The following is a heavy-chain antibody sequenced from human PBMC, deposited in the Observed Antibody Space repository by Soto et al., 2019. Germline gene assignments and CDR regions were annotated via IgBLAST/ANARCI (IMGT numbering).Heavy chain of an antibody. CDR3: AKDIAAQPRGWYYYYYYGMDV. V-gene: IGHV3-30*18. D-gene: IGHD6-6*01. J-gene: IGHJ6*02. CDR1: GFTFSSYG. CDR2: ISYDGSNK. Sequence: GGSLRLSCAASGFTFSSYGMHWVRQAPGKGLEWVAVISYDGSNKYFADSVKGRFTISRDNSKNTLYLQMNSLRAEDTAVYYCAKDIAAQPRGWYYYYYYGMDVWGQGTTVTVSS.